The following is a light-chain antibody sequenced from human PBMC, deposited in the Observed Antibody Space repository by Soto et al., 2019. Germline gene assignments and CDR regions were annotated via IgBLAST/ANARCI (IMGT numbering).Light chain of an antibody. J-gene: IGKJ1*01. V-gene: IGKV3-15*01. Sequence: EIVMTQSPATLSVSAGERATLSCRASQSVGSNLAWYQQKPGQAPRLLIYGASTRATGIPARFSGSGSGTEFTLTISSLQSEGFAIYFCQQYNNWPPDRTFGQGTKVEIK. CDR3: QQYNNWPPDRT. CDR1: QSVGSN. CDR2: GAS.